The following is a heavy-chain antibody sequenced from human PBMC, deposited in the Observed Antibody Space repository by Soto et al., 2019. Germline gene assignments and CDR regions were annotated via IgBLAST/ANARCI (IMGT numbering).Heavy chain of an antibody. CDR2: IYYSGST. CDR3: ARVQLTHYGSGSYYNARWFDP. CDR1: GGSISSYY. V-gene: IGHV4-59*01. J-gene: IGHJ5*02. D-gene: IGHD3-10*01. Sequence: SGTLSLTCTVSGGSISSYYWSWTLQHPGKGLEWIGYIYYSGSTNYNPSLKSRVTISVDTSKNQFSLKLSSVTAADTAVYYCARVQLTHYGSGSYYNARWFDPWGQGTLVTVSS.